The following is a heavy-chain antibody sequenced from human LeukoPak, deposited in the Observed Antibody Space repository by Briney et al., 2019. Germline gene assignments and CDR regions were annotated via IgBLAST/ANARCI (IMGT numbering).Heavy chain of an antibody. CDR2: ISSTGKTI. CDR1: GFTFRSFE. Sequence: GGSLRLSRAASGFTFRSFEMNWVRQAPGEGLEWISYISSTGKTIYYADSVKGRFIISRDNAKNSLYLQMNSLRVEDTAVYYCARVYGGNPDYWGQGTLVTVSS. CDR3: ARVYGGNPDY. V-gene: IGHV3-48*03. J-gene: IGHJ4*02. D-gene: IGHD4-23*01.